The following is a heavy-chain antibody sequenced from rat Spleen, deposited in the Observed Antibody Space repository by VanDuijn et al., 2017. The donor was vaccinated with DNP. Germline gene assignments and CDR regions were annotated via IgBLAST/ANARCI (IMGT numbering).Heavy chain of an antibody. CDR3: ARSVYYYGSYIPFDY. CDR1: GYSITSNY. D-gene: IGHD1-2*01. V-gene: IGHV3-1*01. CDR2: ISYSGST. J-gene: IGHJ2*01. Sequence: EVQLQESGPGLVKPSQSLSLTCSVTGYSITSNYWGWIRKFPGNKMEWMGYISYSGSTTYTPSLKSRISITRDTSKNQFFLQLNSVTTEDTATYYCARSVYYYGSYIPFDYWGQGVMVTVSS.